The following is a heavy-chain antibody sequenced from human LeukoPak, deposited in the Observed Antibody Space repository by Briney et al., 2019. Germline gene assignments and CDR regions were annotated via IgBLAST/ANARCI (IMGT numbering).Heavy chain of an antibody. J-gene: IGHJ6*04. CDR1: GGTFSSYA. Sequence: SVKVSCKASGGTFSSYAISWVRQAPGQGLEWMGGINPIFGTANYAQKFRGRVTITADKSTSTAYMELSSLRSEDTAVYYCAGRYCSSTSCYPYYYGMDVWGKGTTVTVSS. CDR3: AGRYCSSTSCYPYYYGMDV. D-gene: IGHD2-2*01. CDR2: INPIFGTA. V-gene: IGHV1-69*06.